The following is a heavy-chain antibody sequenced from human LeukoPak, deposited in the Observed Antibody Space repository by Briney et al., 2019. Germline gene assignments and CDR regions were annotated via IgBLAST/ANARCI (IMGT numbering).Heavy chain of an antibody. D-gene: IGHD3-22*01. V-gene: IGHV1-2*02. CDR1: GYTFTGYY. J-gene: IGHJ4*02. CDR2: INPNSGAT. CDR3: ARSRITTIPNFDY. Sequence: ASVKVSCKASGYTFTGYYLHWVRQAPGQGLEWMGWINPNSGATNNAQSFQGRVTVSRDMSISTAYMELSKVTSDDTGVYYCARSRITTIPNFDYWGQGALVTVSS.